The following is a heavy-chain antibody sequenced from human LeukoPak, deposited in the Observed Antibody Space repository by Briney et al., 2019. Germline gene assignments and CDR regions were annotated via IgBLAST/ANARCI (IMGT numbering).Heavy chain of an antibody. J-gene: IGHJ3*02. V-gene: IGHV4-59*01. Sequence: SETLSLTCTVSGGFLSSYYWSWIRQPPGKGLEWIGYIYYSGSTNYNPSLKSRVTISVDTSKNQFSLKLSSVTAADRAVYYCACLTTADAFDIWGQGTMVTVSS. CDR3: ACLTTADAFDI. CDR1: GGFLSSYY. CDR2: IYYSGST. D-gene: IGHD3-22*01.